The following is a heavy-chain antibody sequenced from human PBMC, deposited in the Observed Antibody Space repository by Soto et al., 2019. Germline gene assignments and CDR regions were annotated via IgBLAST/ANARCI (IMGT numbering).Heavy chain of an antibody. CDR1: GASISHYY. J-gene: IGHJ4*02. CDR2: IYYSGST. CDR3: ARVVDSTTYYFDY. D-gene: IGHD5-18*01. V-gene: IGHV4-59*01. Sequence: PSETLSLTCTVSGASISHYYWSWFRQPPGKGLEWIGYIYYSGSTNYNPSLKSRVTISADTSKNQFSLKLTSVTAADTAVHYCARVVDSTTYYFDYWGQGTLVT.